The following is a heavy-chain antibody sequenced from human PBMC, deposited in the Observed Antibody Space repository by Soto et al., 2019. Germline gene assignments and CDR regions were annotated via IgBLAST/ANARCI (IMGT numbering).Heavy chain of an antibody. Sequence: ASVKVSCKASGYTFTSYAMHWVRQAPGQRLEWMGWINAGNGNTKYSQKFQGRVTITRDTSASTAYMELSSLRSEDTAVYYCARGGYYYDSSGGRLSDYWGQGTLVTVSS. V-gene: IGHV1-3*01. J-gene: IGHJ4*02. CDR2: INAGNGNT. CDR3: ARGGYYYDSSGGRLSDY. D-gene: IGHD3-22*01. CDR1: GYTFTSYA.